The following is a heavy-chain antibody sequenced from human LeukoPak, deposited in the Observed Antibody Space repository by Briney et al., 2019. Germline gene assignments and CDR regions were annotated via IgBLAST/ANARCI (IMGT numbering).Heavy chain of an antibody. D-gene: IGHD1-26*01. Sequence: PSETLSLTCTVSGGSISSYYWSWIRQPPGKGLEWIGYIYYSGSTSYNPSRKSRVTISVDTSKNQFSLKLSSVTAADTAVYYCARDLIVGAAIYYMDVWGKGTTVTVSS. CDR2: IYYSGST. V-gene: IGHV4-59*01. J-gene: IGHJ6*03. CDR1: GGSISSYY. CDR3: ARDLIVGAAIYYMDV.